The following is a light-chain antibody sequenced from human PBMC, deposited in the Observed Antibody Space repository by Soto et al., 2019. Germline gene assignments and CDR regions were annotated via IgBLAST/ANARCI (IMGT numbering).Light chain of an antibody. CDR2: GNS. CDR1: IGAGYD. J-gene: IGLJ3*02. CDR3: QSYDSSLSGWV. V-gene: IGLV1-40*01. Sequence: IGAGYDVHWYQQLPGTAPKLPIYGNSNRPSGVPDRFSGSKSGTSASLAITGLQAEDEADYYCQSYDSSLSGWVFGGGTKLTVL.